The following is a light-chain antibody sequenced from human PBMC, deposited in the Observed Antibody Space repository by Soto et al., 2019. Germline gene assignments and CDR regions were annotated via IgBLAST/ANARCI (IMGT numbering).Light chain of an antibody. CDR1: QGISSY. J-gene: IGKJ1*01. V-gene: IGKV1-8*01. CDR2: AAS. Sequence: AIRMTQAPSSLSASTGERVTITCRASQGISSYLAWYQQKPGKAPKLLIYAASTLQSGVPSRFSGSGSGTDFTLTISSLQSEDFAVYYCQQYNNWPRTFGQGTKVDIK. CDR3: QQYNNWPRT.